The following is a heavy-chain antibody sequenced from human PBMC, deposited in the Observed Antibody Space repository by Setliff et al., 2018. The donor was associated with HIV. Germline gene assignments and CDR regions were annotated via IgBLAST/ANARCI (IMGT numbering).Heavy chain of an antibody. D-gene: IGHD5-12*01. Sequence: SVKVSCKASGGTFSDSAINWVRQAPGQGLEWMGGIIPVFGTANYAPKFPDRVTITADKSTSTAYLELSSLRSDDTAVYYCAKEVATTYYYRYMDVWGTG. J-gene: IGHJ6*03. CDR2: IIPVFGTA. CDR3: AKEVATTYYYRYMDV. V-gene: IGHV1-69*06. CDR1: GGTFSDSA.